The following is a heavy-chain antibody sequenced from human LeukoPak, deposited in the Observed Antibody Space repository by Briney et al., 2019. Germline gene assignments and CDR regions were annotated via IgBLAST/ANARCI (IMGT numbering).Heavy chain of an antibody. CDR1: GYTFTGHY. Sequence: ASVKASCKASGYTFTGHYMHWVRQAPGQGLEWMGWINPNSGGTNYAQNFQGRVTMTRDTSISSAYMELSSLRSDDTAVYYCARDKDTAMVGDYWGQGTLLTVSS. J-gene: IGHJ4*02. V-gene: IGHV1-2*02. CDR2: INPNSGGT. CDR3: ARDKDTAMVGDY. D-gene: IGHD5-18*01.